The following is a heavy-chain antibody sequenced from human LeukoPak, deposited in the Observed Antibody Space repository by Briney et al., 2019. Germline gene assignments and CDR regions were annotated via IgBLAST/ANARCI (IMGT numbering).Heavy chain of an antibody. CDR3: ARGGGGNFDY. CDR2: IYYSGST. Sequence: SETLSLTCTVSGGSISSGGYYWSWIRQHPGKGLEWIGYIYYSGSTYYNPSLKSRVTIPVDTSKNQFSLKLSSVTAADTAVYYCARGGGGNFDYWGQGTLVTVSS. CDR1: GGSISSGGYY. D-gene: IGHD3-16*01. V-gene: IGHV4-31*03. J-gene: IGHJ4*02.